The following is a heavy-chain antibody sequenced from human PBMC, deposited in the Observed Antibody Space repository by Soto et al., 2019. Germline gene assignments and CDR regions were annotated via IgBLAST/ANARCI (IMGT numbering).Heavy chain of an antibody. CDR2: IIPVLGPA. Sequence: QVQLVQSGAEVKKPGSSVKVSCKASGGTYNTFAISWVRQAPGQGLEWMGGIIPVLGPAFYAQKFQGRVTITADKSTTTAYLELTSLRSEDTAVYYCVRAAKRYFDYWGHGTLVTVSS. J-gene: IGHJ4*01. V-gene: IGHV1-69*06. CDR3: VRAAKRYFDY. CDR1: GGTYNTFA.